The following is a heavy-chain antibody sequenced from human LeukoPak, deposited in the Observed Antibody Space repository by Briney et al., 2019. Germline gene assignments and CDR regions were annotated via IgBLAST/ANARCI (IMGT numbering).Heavy chain of an antibody. V-gene: IGHV1-46*01. CDR2: INPSGGST. CDR1: GYTFTSYL. CDR3: ARELPPYCSGGSCYSGFVDY. D-gene: IGHD2-15*01. J-gene: IGHJ4*02. Sequence: GASMKVSCKASGYTFTSYLMHWVRQAPGQGLEWMGIINPSGGSTSYAQKFQGRVTMTRDTSTSTVYVELSSLRSEDTAVYYCARELPPYCSGGSCYSGFVDYWGQGTLVTVSS.